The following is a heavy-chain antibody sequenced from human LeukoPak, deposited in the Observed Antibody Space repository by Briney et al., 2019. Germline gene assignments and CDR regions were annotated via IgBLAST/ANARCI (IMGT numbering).Heavy chain of an antibody. Sequence: ASVKVSCKASGGTFGSYAISWVRQAPGQGLEWMGGIIPIFGTANYAQKFQGRVTITADESTSTAYVELSSLRSEDTAVYYCATGVVVVPAATDMDVWGKGTTVTVSS. J-gene: IGHJ6*03. CDR3: ATGVVVVPAATDMDV. V-gene: IGHV1-69*13. D-gene: IGHD2-2*01. CDR2: IIPIFGTA. CDR1: GGTFGSYA.